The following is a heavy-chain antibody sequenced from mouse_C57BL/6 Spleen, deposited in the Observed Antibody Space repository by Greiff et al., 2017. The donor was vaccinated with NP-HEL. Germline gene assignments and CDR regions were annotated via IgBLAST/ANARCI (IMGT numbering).Heavy chain of an antibody. J-gene: IGHJ4*01. V-gene: IGHV1-5*01. CDR2: IYPGNSDT. Sequence: VQLQQSGTVLARPGASVKMSCKTSGYTFTSYWMHWVKQRPGQGLEWIGAIYPGNSDTSYNQKFKGKAKLTAVTSASTAYMELSSLTNEDSAVYYCTLYYGSSLYAMDYWGQGTSVTVSS. D-gene: IGHD1-1*01. CDR1: GYTFTSYW. CDR3: TLYYGSSLYAMDY.